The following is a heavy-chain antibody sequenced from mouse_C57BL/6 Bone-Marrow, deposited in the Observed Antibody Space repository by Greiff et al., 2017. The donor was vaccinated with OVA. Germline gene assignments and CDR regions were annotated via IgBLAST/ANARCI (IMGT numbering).Heavy chain of an antibody. CDR3: ATRDSSGPAWFAY. CDR2: IYPGSGST. Sequence: QVQLQQPGAELVKPGASVKMSCKASGYTFTSYWITWVKQRPGQGLEWIGDIYPGSGSTNYNEKFKSKATLTVDTSSSTAYMQLSSLTSEDSAVYYCATRDSSGPAWFAYWGQGTLVTVSA. CDR1: GYTFTSYW. J-gene: IGHJ3*01. D-gene: IGHD3-2*02. V-gene: IGHV1-55*01.